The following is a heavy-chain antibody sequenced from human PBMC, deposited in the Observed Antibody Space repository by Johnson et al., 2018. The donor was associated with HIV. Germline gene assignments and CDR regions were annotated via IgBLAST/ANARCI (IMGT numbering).Heavy chain of an antibody. CDR2: ISYDGSNK. V-gene: IGHV3-30*14. CDR1: GFTFSSYA. Sequence: QVQLVESGGALVQPGGSLRLSCAASGFTFSSYAMHWVRQAPGKGLEWVAVISYDGSNKYYAESVKGRFTISRDNSKNTLYLQMKSLRAEDTAVYYCARDASRFGGVEFGESVGDAFDIWGQGTMVTVSS. J-gene: IGHJ3*02. D-gene: IGHD3-16*01. CDR3: ARDASRFGGVEFGESVGDAFDI.